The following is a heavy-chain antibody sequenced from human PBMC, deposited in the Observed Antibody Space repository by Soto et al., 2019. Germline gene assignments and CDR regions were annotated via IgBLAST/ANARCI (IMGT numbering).Heavy chain of an antibody. CDR1: GYKFGSAW. Sequence: GESLKISCKGVGYKFGSAWIGWVRQMPGKGLEWMGIIKPGTSDIRYSPSCRGHVTISADEAVSTAYLQWSSLKASDTAMYYCARARLRFLEWLDFDYWGQGTLVTVSS. CDR3: ARARLRFLEWLDFDY. CDR2: IKPGTSDI. J-gene: IGHJ4*02. D-gene: IGHD3-3*01. V-gene: IGHV5-51*01.